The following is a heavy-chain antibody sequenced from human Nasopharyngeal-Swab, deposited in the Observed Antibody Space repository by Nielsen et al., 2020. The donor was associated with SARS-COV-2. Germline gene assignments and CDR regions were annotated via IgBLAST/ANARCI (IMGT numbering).Heavy chain of an antibody. CDR1: GGSISSSSYY. CDR2: IYYSGST. Sequence: SETLSFTCTVSGGSISSSSYYWGWIRQPPGKGLEWIGSIYYSGSTYYNPSLKSRVTISVDTSKNQFSLKLSSVTAADTAVYYCARHASGYSSAVGWFDPWGQGTLVTVSS. V-gene: IGHV4-39*01. CDR3: ARHASGYSSAVGWFDP. D-gene: IGHD6-19*01. J-gene: IGHJ5*02.